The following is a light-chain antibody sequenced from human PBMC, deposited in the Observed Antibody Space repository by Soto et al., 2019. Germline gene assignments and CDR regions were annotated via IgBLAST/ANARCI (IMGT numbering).Light chain of an antibody. Sequence: QSALTQPASVSDSPGQSITISCTGTSSDVGGSNFVSWYQQHPGKPPKLIIYDVANRPSGVSNRFSGSKSGSTASLIISRLQTEDEDDYYCVSSTSSTTYVFGTGTKVTV. CDR1: SSDVGGSNF. J-gene: IGLJ1*01. V-gene: IGLV2-14*03. CDR2: DVA. CDR3: VSSTSSTTYV.